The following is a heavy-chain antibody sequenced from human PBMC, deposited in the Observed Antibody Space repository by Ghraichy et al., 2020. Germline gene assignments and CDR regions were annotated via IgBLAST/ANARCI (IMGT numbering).Heavy chain of an antibody. CDR1: GGSISSSNW. J-gene: IGHJ5*02. V-gene: IGHV4-4*02. CDR2: IYHSGST. Sequence: SETLSLTCAVSGGSISSSNWWSWVRQPPGKGLEWIGEIYHSGSTNYNPSLKSRVTISVDKSKNQFSLKLSSVTAADTAVYYCARSRGFLRFLEWSQIAPWGQGTLVTVSS. D-gene: IGHD3-3*01. CDR3: ARSRGFLRFLEWSQIAP.